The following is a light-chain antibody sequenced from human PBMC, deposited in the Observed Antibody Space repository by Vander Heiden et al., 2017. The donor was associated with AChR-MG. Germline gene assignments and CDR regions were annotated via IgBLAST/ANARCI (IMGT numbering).Light chain of an antibody. V-gene: IGLV1-40*03. CDR3: QSDDVSLSAAV. J-gene: IGLJ2*01. Sequence: QSAVTQPPPVSGAPGQRVPISCTGTSSNIGAAYDVHWYQPLPGAAPKLLIYDNSSRPSGVPHRFSASKSDASASLAVTGLPPDDEAVYYCQSDDVSLSAAVFGGGTKLTVL. CDR1: SSNIGAAYD. CDR2: DNS.